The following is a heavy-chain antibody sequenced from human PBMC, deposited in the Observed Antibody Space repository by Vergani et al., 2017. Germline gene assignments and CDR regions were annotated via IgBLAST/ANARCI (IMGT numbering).Heavy chain of an antibody. J-gene: IGHJ6*02. CDR3: TRAISAHVFRGGYYGMGV. D-gene: IGHD3-10*01. CDR2: IYPGDSDT. V-gene: IGHV5-51*01. CDR1: GDTFTTSW. Sequence: EKQLVQSGSETKKPGESLKISCKGYGDTFTTSWIGWVRQMPGNGLEWMGMIYPGDSDTRYSPSFEGQVTISADKSIRTAYLQWISLKASDTAIYYCTRAISAHVFRGGYYGMGVWGRGTTVTV.